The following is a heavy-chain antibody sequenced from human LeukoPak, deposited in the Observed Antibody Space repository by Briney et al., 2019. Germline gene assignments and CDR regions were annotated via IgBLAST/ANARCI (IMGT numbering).Heavy chain of an antibody. D-gene: IGHD6-6*01. CDR3: ARLAARFTGRRIGSRKPYGMDV. CDR2: ISSSSSTI. Sequence: GGSLRLSCAASGFTFSSYSMNWVRQAPGKGLEWVSYISSSSSTIYYADSVKGRFTISRDSAKNSLYLQMNSLRAEDTAVYYCARLAARFTGRRIGSRKPYGMDVWGQGTTVTVSS. CDR1: GFTFSSYS. J-gene: IGHJ6*02. V-gene: IGHV3-48*01.